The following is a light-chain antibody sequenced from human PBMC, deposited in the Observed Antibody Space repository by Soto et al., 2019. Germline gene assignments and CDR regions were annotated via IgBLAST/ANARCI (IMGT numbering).Light chain of an antibody. J-gene: IGKJ2*01. CDR1: QSVSSY. Sequence: EIVSTQSPATLSLSPGERATLSCRASQSVSSYLAWYQQKPGQAPRLLIYDASKRATGIPARFGGSGSGTDSPLTIGSLEPEGSAVYYWQQRANRPHTLGQGTKLEIK. V-gene: IGKV3-11*01. CDR3: QQRANRPHT. CDR2: DAS.